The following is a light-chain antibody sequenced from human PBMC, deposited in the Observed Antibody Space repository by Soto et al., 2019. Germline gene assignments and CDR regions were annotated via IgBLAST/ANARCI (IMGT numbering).Light chain of an antibody. CDR1: SSDVGGYSY. CDR2: DVS. Sequence: QSALTQPASVSGSPGQSITISCTGTSSDVGGYSYVSWYQQHPGKAPKLKINDVSNRPSGVSDRFSGSKSGNTASLTISGLQAEDEADYYCSSFTSRSTLVFGGGTQLTVL. V-gene: IGLV2-14*01. CDR3: SSFTSRSTLV. J-gene: IGLJ2*01.